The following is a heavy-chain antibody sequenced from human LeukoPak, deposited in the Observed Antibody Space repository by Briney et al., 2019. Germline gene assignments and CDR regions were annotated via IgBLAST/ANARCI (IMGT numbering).Heavy chain of an antibody. D-gene: IGHD3-22*01. V-gene: IGHV4-39*01. CDR2: IYYSGST. CDR3: ASNYYDSSGYHGY. J-gene: IGHJ4*02. CDR1: GGSISSSSYY. Sequence: SETLSLTCTVSGGSISSSSYYWGWIRQPPGKGLEWIGSIYYSGSTYYNPSLKSRVTISVDTSKNQFSLKLSSVTAADTAVYYCASNYYDSSGYHGYWGQGTLVTVSS.